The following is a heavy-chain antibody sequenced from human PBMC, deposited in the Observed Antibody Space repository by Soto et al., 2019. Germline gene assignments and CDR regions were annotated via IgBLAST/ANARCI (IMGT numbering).Heavy chain of an antibody. J-gene: IGHJ4*02. CDR1: GFSLSTSGVG. V-gene: IGHV2-5*02. D-gene: IGHD3-22*01. CDR2: IYWDDDK. Sequence: QITLKESGPTLVKPTQTLTLTCTFSGFSLSTSGVGVGWIRQPPGKALEWLALIYWDDDKRYSPSLKSRLTITKDASKNQVVLTMTNMDPVDTATYCCAHVSEQWCLLPYYFDYWGQGTLVTVSS. CDR3: AHVSEQWCLLPYYFDY.